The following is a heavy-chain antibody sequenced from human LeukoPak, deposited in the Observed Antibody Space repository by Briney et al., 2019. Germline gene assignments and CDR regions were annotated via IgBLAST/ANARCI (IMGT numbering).Heavy chain of an antibody. CDR1: GGSISSYY. D-gene: IGHD4-17*01. J-gene: IGHJ4*02. V-gene: IGHV4-59*12. CDR3: ARGNGDYRYYFDY. CDR2: IYYSGST. Sequence: KPSETLSLTCSVSGGSISSYYWSWIRQPPGKGLEWIGYIYYSGSTNFKSPLKSRVTMSGDTSKNQFSLKLNSVTAADTAVYYCARGNGDYRYYFDYWGQGTLVTVSS.